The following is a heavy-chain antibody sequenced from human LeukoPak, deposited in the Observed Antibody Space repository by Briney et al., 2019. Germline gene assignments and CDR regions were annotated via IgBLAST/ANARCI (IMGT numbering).Heavy chain of an antibody. CDR3: ARLGGYSDH. D-gene: IGHD2-21*01. J-gene: IGHJ5*02. CDR1: DGSINSYY. CDR2: IHSSGAT. V-gene: IGHV4-4*09. Sequence: NSSETLSLTCSVSDGSINSYYWSWIRQPPGKGLEWIGYIHSSGATHYNPSLKSRVTTSLDTSKNQFSLKLSSVTAADTAVYYCARLGGYSDHWGQGTLVTVSS.